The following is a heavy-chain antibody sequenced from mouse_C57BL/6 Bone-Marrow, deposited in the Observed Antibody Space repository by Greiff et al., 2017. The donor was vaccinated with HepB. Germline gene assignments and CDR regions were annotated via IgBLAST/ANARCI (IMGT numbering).Heavy chain of an antibody. V-gene: IGHV2-2*01. D-gene: IGHD2-4*01. CDR1: GFSFTSYG. J-gene: IGHJ4*01. Sequence: VQLQQSGPGLVQPSQSLSITCTVSGFSFTSYGVHWVRQSPGKGLEWLGVIWSGGSTDYNAAFISRLSISKDNSTSQVFFKMNSLQADDTAIYYCARRPYYDYDGYAMDYWGQGTSVTVSS. CDR3: ARRPYYDYDGYAMDY. CDR2: IWSGGST.